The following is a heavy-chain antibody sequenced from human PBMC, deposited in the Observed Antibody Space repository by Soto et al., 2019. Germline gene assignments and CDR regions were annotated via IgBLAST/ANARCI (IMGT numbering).Heavy chain of an antibody. CDR2: ISAYNGNT. CDR1: GYTFTSYG. D-gene: IGHD3-16*02. J-gene: IGHJ6*02. V-gene: IGHV1-18*01. CDR3: AREGTYYDYVWGSYRSGGMDV. Sequence: QVQLVQSGAEVKKPGASVKVSCKASGYTFTSYGISWVRQAPGQGLEWMGWISAYNGNTNYAQKLQGRVTMTTDTSTSTAYMELRSLRSDDTAVYYCAREGTYYDYVWGSYRSGGMDVWGQGTTVTVSS.